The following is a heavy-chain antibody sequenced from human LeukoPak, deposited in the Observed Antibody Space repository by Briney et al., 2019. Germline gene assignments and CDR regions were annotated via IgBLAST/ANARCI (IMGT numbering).Heavy chain of an antibody. J-gene: IGHJ4*02. Sequence: ASVKVSCKASGYTFTSYGISWVRQAPGQGLEWMGWISAYNGNTNYAQKLQGRVTMTTDTSTSTAYMELRSLRSDDTAVYYCALSRGRRIAARPFDYWGQGTLVTVSS. CDR1: GYTFTSYG. CDR3: ALSRGRRIAARPFDY. CDR2: ISAYNGNT. D-gene: IGHD6-6*01. V-gene: IGHV1-18*01.